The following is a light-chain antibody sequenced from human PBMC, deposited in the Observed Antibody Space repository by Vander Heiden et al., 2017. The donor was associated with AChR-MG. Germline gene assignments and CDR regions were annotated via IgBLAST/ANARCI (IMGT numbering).Light chain of an antibody. Sequence: QSVLAQPPSASATPGQRVTVSCSGSSSNIGSNSVNGYQQVLGRAPTLLIHSDDHRPSGVPDRCSGSRSGASASLAITGLQSEDEAVYYCGTWDDSLTAYFFGPGTTVTVL. V-gene: IGLV1-44*01. CDR1: SSNIGSNS. CDR2: SDD. J-gene: IGLJ1*01. CDR3: GTWDDSLTAYF.